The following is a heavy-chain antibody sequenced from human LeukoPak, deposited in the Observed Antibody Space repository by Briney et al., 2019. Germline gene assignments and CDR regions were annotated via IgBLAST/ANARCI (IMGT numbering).Heavy chain of an antibody. Sequence: GASVKVSCKASGYTFTGYYMHWVGQAPGQGLEWTGWINPNSGGTNYAQKFQGRVTMTRDTSISTAYMELSMLRSDDTAVYYWARDSGYYYYIDVWGKGTTVTVSS. CDR2: INPNSGGT. V-gene: IGHV1-2*02. CDR1: GYTFTGYY. CDR3: ARDSGYYYYIDV. J-gene: IGHJ6*03. D-gene: IGHD7-27*01.